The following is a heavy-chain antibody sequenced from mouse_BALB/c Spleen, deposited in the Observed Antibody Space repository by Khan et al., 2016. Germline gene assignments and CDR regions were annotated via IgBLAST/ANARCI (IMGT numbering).Heavy chain of an antibody. V-gene: IGHV3-1*02. Sequence: EVQLQESGPDLVKPSQSLSLTCTVTGYSITSGYSWHWIRQFPGNKLEWMGYIHYSGGTNYNPSLKRRISVTRDTSKNTFFLQLNSVTTEDTATVYCARGGLTVMVAMDYWGKGTSVTVSS. CDR1: GYSITSGYS. CDR2: IHYSGGT. CDR3: ARGGLTVMVAMDY. J-gene: IGHJ4*01. D-gene: IGHD2-3*01.